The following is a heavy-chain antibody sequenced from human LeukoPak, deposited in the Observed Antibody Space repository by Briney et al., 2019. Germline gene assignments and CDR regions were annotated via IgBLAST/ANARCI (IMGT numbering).Heavy chain of an antibody. D-gene: IGHD3-22*01. Sequence: PSETLSLTCTVSGGSISSYYWSWIRQPPGKGLEWIGEINHSGSTNYNPSLKSRVTISVDTSKNQFSLKLSSVTAADTAVYYCARDRHYYDSFDYWGQGTLVTVSS. V-gene: IGHV4-34*01. CDR2: INHSGST. CDR3: ARDRHYYDSFDY. J-gene: IGHJ4*02. CDR1: GGSISSYY.